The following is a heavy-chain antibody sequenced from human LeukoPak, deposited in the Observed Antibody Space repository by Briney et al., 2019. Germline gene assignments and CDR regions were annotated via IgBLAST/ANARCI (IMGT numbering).Heavy chain of an antibody. D-gene: IGHD2-2*01. V-gene: IGHV3-20*04. CDR3: ARLKLLWSNYFDY. CDR2: INWNGDST. J-gene: IGHJ4*02. Sequence: GGSLRLSCAASGFTFDDYGMSWVRQAPGKGLDWVSGINWNGDSTGYADSVKGRFTISRDNAKNSLYLQMNSLRAEDTAVYYCARLKLLWSNYFDYWGQGTLVTVSS. CDR1: GFTFDDYG.